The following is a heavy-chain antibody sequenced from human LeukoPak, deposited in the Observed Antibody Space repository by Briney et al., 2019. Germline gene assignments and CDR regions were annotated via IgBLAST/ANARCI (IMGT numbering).Heavy chain of an antibody. CDR3: ARDWTGDGYNYLKPGVHSTPRDAFDI. CDR1: GFTFSSYS. CDR2: ISSSSSYI. J-gene: IGHJ3*02. V-gene: IGHV3-21*01. D-gene: IGHD5-24*01. Sequence: GGSLRLSCAASGFTFSSYSMNWVRQAPGKGLEWVSSISSSSSYIYYADSVKGRFTISRDNAKNSLYLQMNSLRAEDTAVYYCARDWTGDGYNYLKPGVHSTPRDAFDIWGQGTMVTVSS.